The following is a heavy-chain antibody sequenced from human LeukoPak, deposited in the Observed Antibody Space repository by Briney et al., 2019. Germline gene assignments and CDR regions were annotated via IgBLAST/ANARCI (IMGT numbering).Heavy chain of an antibody. CDR3: ARGGSYSDFDS. J-gene: IGHJ4*02. Sequence: PSETLSLTCTVSGGAINSGSYHWSWIRQPAGKGLEWIGRIHTSGSTNYIPSLNSRVTISLDTSKNQFSLNLSSVTAADTAVYYCARGGSYSDFDSWGQGTLVTVSS. D-gene: IGHD1-26*01. V-gene: IGHV4-61*02. CDR1: GGAINSGSYH. CDR2: IHTSGST.